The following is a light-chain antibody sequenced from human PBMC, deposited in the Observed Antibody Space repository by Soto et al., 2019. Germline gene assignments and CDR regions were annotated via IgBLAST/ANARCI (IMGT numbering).Light chain of an antibody. CDR1: QGINNY. J-gene: IGKJ1*01. CDR2: EAS. V-gene: IGKV1-27*01. Sequence: DIPMTQSPSSLSSSVGDRVTITCRAGQGINNYLAWYQQIPGDRPKLLIYEASILQSGVPSRFSGSGSGTDFTLTISSLQPEDVATYYCQRYFSVSRTFGQGTKVEI. CDR3: QRYFSVSRT.